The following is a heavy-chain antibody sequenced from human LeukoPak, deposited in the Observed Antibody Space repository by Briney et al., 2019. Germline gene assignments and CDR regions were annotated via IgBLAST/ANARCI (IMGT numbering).Heavy chain of an antibody. Sequence: SETLSLTCAVYGGSFSGYYWSWIRQPPGKGLEWIGEINHSGSTNYNPSLKSRVTISVDTSKNQFSLKLSSVTAADTAVYYCARGSRDGYRFDYWGQGTLVTVSS. D-gene: IGHD5-12*01. CDR1: GGSFSGYY. CDR3: ARGSRDGYRFDY. J-gene: IGHJ4*02. CDR2: INHSGST. V-gene: IGHV4-34*01.